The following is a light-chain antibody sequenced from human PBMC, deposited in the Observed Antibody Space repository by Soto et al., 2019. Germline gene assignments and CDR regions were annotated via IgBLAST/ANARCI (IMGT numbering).Light chain of an antibody. J-gene: IGLJ1*01. Sequence: SYELTQPPSVSVSPGQTASITCYGPKLGDKFASWYQQRPGQSPVLVISQDNKRPSGIPERFSGSNSGNTATLTISGTQAVDEADYYCQAWDSGTYVFGPGTKVTVL. CDR2: QDN. CDR3: QAWDSGTYV. CDR1: KLGDKF. V-gene: IGLV3-1*01.